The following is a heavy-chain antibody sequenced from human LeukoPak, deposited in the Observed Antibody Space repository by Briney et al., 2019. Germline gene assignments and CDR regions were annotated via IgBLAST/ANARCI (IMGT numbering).Heavy chain of an antibody. CDR2: ISSSSYI. D-gene: IGHD2-15*01. CDR1: GFTFSSYS. Sequence: GGSLRLSCAASGFTFSSYSMNWVRQAPGKGLEWVSYISSSSYIYYADSVKGRFTISRDNAKNSLYLQMNSLRAEDTAVYYCARDLEEYCSGGSCSLFDYWGQGTLVTVSS. V-gene: IGHV3-21*05. J-gene: IGHJ4*02. CDR3: ARDLEEYCSGGSCSLFDY.